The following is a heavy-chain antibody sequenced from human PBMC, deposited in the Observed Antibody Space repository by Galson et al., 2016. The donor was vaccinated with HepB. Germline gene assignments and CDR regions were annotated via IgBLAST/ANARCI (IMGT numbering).Heavy chain of an antibody. CDR1: GFTFGDYA. D-gene: IGHD6-19*01. CDR2: IRSKAYGGTT. Sequence: SLRLSCAASGFTFGDYAVSWFRQDPGKGLEWVGFIRSKAYGGTTEYAASVKGRFTISRDDSKSTAYLQMNSLKAEDTAVYYCTGDLHPYIAVAPFDYWGQGTMDTVSS. V-gene: IGHV3-49*03. CDR3: TGDLHPYIAVAPFDY. J-gene: IGHJ4*02.